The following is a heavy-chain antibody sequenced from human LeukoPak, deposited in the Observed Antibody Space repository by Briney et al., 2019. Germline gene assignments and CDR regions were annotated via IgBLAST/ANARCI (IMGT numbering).Heavy chain of an antibody. CDR2: IKQDGSEK. D-gene: IGHD4-23*01. CDR3: ATYGGNPVRAFDF. V-gene: IGHV3-7*02. J-gene: IGHJ4*02. CDR1: GLTFSSNW. Sequence: GGSLRLSCVASGLTFSSNWMKWVRQAPGKGLEWVANIKQDGSEKYYVDSVKGRFTISRDNAKNSLYLQMSSLRAEDTAVYYCATYGGNPVRAFDFWGQGTLVTVSS.